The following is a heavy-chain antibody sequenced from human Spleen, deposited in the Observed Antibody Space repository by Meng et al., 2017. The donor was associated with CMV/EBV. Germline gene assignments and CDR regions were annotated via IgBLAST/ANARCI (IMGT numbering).Heavy chain of an antibody. V-gene: IGHV3-23*01. D-gene: IGHD2-2*03. CDR1: FPLSSYA. CDR3: AREEAMVGYYTNWFDA. CDR2: ISGSVGNT. J-gene: IGHJ5*02. Sequence: FPLSSYAMSWVRQAPGKGLEWVSSISGSVGNTYYADSVKGRFTVSRDNSGDTLYLQMNSLRAEDTAVYYCAREEAMVGYYTNWFDAWGQGTLVTVSS.